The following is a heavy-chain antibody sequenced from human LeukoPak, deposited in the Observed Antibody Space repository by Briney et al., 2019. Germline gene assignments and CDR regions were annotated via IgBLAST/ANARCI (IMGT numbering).Heavy chain of an antibody. CDR3: ARDLVGRYVYYGSSGYYPDY. V-gene: IGHV3-33*01. Sequence: PGRSLRLSCAAPVFTFSSYVMHWVRQAPGKGLEWVAVIWYDGSNKYYADSVKGRFTISRDNSKNTLYLQMNSLRDADTAVYYFARDLVGRYVYYGSSGYYPDYWGQGTLVTVSS. D-gene: IGHD3-22*01. CDR1: VFTFSSYV. J-gene: IGHJ4*02. CDR2: IWYDGSNK.